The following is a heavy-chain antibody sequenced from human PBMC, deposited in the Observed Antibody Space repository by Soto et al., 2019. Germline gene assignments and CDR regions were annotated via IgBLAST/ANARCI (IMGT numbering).Heavy chain of an antibody. CDR3: ARMKVDSYQFYYAMDV. CDR1: GFSLTTGKMG. D-gene: IGHD3-9*01. Sequence: QVTLKESGPALVKPTETLTLTCTVSGFSLTTGKMGVSWIRQPPGKALEWLAHIFSDNERSYSTSLQSRLTISKDTSGSQVVLSMTNVDPVDTATYYCARMKVDSYQFYYAMDVWGQGTTVTVSS. V-gene: IGHV2-26*01. CDR2: IFSDNER. J-gene: IGHJ6*02.